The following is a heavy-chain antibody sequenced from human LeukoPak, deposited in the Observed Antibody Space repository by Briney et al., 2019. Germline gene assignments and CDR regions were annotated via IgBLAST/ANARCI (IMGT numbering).Heavy chain of an antibody. Sequence: PGGSLRLSCAASGFTFSSYSMNWVRQAPGKGLEWVSSISSSSSYIYYADSVKGRFTISRDNAKNSLYLQMNSLRAEDTAVYYCAKLTEAVAGPFAYWGQGTLVTVSS. CDR2: ISSSSSYI. CDR1: GFTFSSYS. J-gene: IGHJ4*02. V-gene: IGHV3-21*04. CDR3: AKLTEAVAGPFAY. D-gene: IGHD6-19*01.